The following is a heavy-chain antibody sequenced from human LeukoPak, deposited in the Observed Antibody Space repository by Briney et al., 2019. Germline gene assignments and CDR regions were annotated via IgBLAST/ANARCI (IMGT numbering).Heavy chain of an antibody. CDR1: GGSFSGNY. Sequence: SETLSLTCAVYGGSFSGNYWSWIRQSPGKGLEWIGEINHSGSTNYNPSLKSRVTMTVDTSKNQFSLKLSSVTAADTAVYYCARESVNGYYGPWGQGTLVTVSS. CDR2: INHSGST. V-gene: IGHV4-34*01. J-gene: IGHJ5*02. D-gene: IGHD3-9*01. CDR3: ARESVNGYYGP.